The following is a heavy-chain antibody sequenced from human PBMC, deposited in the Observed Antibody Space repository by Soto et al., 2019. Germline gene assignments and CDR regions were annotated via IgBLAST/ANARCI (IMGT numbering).Heavy chain of an antibody. CDR1: GYTFTSYG. CDR2: ISAYNGNT. Sequence: ASVKVSCKASGYTFTSYGISWVRQAPGQGLEWMGWISAYNGNTNYAQNFQGRVSMARDTSTSTAYMELRSLRSDDTAVYYCARDRGRSCIGGTCPFDYWGQGTQVTVSS. D-gene: IGHD2-15*01. CDR3: ARDRGRSCIGGTCPFDY. J-gene: IGHJ4*02. V-gene: IGHV1-18*01.